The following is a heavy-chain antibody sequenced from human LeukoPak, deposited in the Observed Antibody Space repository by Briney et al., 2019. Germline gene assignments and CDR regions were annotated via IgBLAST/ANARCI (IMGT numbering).Heavy chain of an antibody. Sequence: ASVKVSCKASGYTFISYGISWVRQAPGQGLEWMGWISAYSGTTKYTQKLRGRVTMTTETSTGTAYMELGSLRSDDTAVYYCARLRVINGDLDYWGQGTLVTVSS. CDR3: ARLRVINGDLDY. CDR2: ISAYSGTT. CDR1: GYTFISYG. V-gene: IGHV1-18*01. J-gene: IGHJ4*02.